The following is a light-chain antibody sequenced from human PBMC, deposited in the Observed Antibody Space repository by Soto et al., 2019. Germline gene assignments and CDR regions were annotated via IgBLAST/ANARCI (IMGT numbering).Light chain of an antibody. CDR2: DIS. CDR3: QQYNSWPLT. V-gene: IGKV3D-15*01. CDR1: QGVSTN. Sequence: ETVMTQSPATLPVSPGERATLSCRASQGVSTNLAWYQQKPGQAPRLLICDISLRATGIPTRFSGSGSGTEFTLTISSLQSEDFAVYYCQQYNSWPLTFGGGTKVDI. J-gene: IGKJ4*01.